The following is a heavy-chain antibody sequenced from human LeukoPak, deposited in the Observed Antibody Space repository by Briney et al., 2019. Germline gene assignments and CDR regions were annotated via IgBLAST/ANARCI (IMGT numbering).Heavy chain of an antibody. J-gene: IGHJ5*02. V-gene: IGHV4-34*01. CDR1: GGSFSGYY. CDR2: INHSGST. Sequence: KASETLSLTCAVYGGSFSGYYWSWIRQPSGKGLEWIGEINHSGSTNYNPSLKSRVTISVDTSKNQFSLKLSSVTAADTAVYYCARARLWFGETPRWFDPWGQGTLVTVSS. CDR3: ARARLWFGETPRWFDP. D-gene: IGHD3-10*01.